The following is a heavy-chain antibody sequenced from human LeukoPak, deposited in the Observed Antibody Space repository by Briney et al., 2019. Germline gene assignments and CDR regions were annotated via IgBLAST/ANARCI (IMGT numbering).Heavy chain of an antibody. V-gene: IGHV3-NL1*01. D-gene: IGHD5-12*01. J-gene: IGHJ5*02. CDR3: AREVDNWFDA. Sequence: GGSLRLSCAASGFSFSSYGMHWVRQAPGKGLEWVSVIYSGGSTYYADSVKGRFTISRDNSKNTVYLQMNSLRVEDTAVYYCAREVDNWFDAWGQGTLVTVSS. CDR1: GFSFSSYG. CDR2: IYSGGST.